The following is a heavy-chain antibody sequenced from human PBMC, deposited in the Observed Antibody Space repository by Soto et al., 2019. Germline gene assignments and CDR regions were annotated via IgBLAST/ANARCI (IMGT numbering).Heavy chain of an antibody. Sequence: QVQLVESGGGVVQPGRSLRLSCAASGFTFSNYAMHWVHQAPGKGLEWVALISYDGNNKYYADSVKGRFTISRDNSKNTLYLQMNSLRAEDTAVYYCARLSGSPDYWGQGTLVTVSS. CDR2: ISYDGNNK. V-gene: IGHV3-30-3*01. CDR3: ARLSGSPDY. J-gene: IGHJ4*02. CDR1: GFTFSNYA. D-gene: IGHD1-26*01.